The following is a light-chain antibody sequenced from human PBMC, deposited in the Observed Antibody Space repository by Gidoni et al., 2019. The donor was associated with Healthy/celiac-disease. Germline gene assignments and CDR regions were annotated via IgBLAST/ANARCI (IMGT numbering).Light chain of an antibody. V-gene: IGLV3-1*01. Sequence: SYELTQPPSVSVSPGQTASITCSGDKLGDKYACWFQQKPGQSPVLVIYQDSKRPSGIPARFSGSTSGNTATLTISGTQAMDEADYYCQAWDSSTALVVFGGGTKLTVL. CDR2: QDS. J-gene: IGLJ2*01. CDR3: QAWDSSTALVV. CDR1: KLGDKY.